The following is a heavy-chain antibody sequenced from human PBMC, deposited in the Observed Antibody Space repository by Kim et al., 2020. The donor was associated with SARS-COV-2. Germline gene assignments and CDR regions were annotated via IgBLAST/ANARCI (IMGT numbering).Heavy chain of an antibody. CDR3: ARDRWLEGGAFDY. CDR2: INHSGST. J-gene: IGHJ4*02. Sequence: SETLSLTCAVYGGSFSGYYWSWIRQPPGKGLEWIGEINHSGSTNYNPSLKSRVTISVDTSKNQFSLKLSSVTAADTAVYYCARDRWLEGGAFDYWGQGTLVTVSS. CDR1: GGSFSGYY. V-gene: IGHV4-34*01. D-gene: IGHD6-19*01.